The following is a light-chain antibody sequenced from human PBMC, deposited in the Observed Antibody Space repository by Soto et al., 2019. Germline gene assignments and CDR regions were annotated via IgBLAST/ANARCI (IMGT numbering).Light chain of an antibody. J-gene: IGLJ1*01. V-gene: IGLV1-51*01. CDR3: GSWDSSLSAYV. Sequence: SVMTQPPSVSAAPGQRVTISCSGSSSNIGGNSVSWYQQLPGTAPKLLIYDDDKRPSGIPDRFSGSKSGTSATLGITGFQTGDEADYYCGSWDSSLSAYVFGTGTKLT. CDR1: SSNIGGNS. CDR2: DDD.